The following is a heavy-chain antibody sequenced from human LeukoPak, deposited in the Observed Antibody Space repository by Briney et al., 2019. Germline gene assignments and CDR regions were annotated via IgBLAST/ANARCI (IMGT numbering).Heavy chain of an antibody. CDR1: GSTFSNYA. D-gene: IGHD2-21*02. Sequence: PGGSLRLSCAASGSTFSNYAMSWVRQAPGKGLEWVSAISGSGGSTYYADSVKGRFTISRDNSKNTLYLQMNSLRAEDTAVYYCAKTTSRGLAVVVTALNFDYWGQGTLVTVSS. CDR2: ISGSGGST. J-gene: IGHJ4*02. CDR3: AKTTSRGLAVVVTALNFDY. V-gene: IGHV3-23*01.